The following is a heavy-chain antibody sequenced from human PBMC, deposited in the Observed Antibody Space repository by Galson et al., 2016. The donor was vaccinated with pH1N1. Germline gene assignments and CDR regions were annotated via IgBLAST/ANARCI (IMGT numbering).Heavy chain of an antibody. V-gene: IGHV1-46*01. Sequence: SVKVSCKASGCTFTTSYIHWVRQAPGEGLEWMGVIDPSGGGTTYAQKFQARVSMTRDTSTSTVYLDLSRLKSEDTSVYYCTRDLGRRREFWGQGTLVTVSS. CDR3: TRDLGRRREF. J-gene: IGHJ4*02. D-gene: IGHD1-26*01. CDR1: GCTFTTSY. CDR2: IDPSGGGT.